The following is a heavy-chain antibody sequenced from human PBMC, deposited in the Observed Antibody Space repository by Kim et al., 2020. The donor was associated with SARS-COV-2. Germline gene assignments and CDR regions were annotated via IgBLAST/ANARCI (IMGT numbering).Heavy chain of an antibody. CDR3: ARDPHQGIAAYDY. J-gene: IGHJ4*02. Sequence: NHKPSLQSRGPMSIDTCKKQSSLKLSSVTAADTAVYYCARDPHQGIAAYDYWGQGTLVTVSS. V-gene: IGHV4-4*06. D-gene: IGHD6-13*01.